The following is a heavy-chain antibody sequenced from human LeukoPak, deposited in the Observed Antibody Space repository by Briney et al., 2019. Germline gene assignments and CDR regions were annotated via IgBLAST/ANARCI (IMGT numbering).Heavy chain of an antibody. V-gene: IGHV3-21*01. CDR1: GFTFSTYN. CDR2: ISSSSSYI. D-gene: IGHD4-17*01. J-gene: IGHJ4*02. Sequence: GGSLRLACAASGFTFSTYNMNWVRQAPGKGLEWVSSISSSSSYIYYADSVKGRFTISRDNAKNSLYLQVISLRAEDTAVYYCARANLDYGDLYFDYWGQGTLVTVFS. CDR3: ARANLDYGDLYFDY.